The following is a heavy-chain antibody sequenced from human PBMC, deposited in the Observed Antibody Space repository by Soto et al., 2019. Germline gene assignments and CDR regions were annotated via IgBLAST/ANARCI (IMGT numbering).Heavy chain of an antibody. V-gene: IGHV1-18*04. CDR3: AREYYGTTTWIDY. D-gene: IGHD1-7*01. J-gene: IGHJ4*02. Sequence: QVQLVQSAPELQRPGDSVKVSCKTSGYTFTSYPYSWVRQAPGQGLEWMGWVNSYDGTTKVAQQFRDRIPPAADKSAATVFMELRRLTSDDTAVYYCAREYYGTTTWIDYWGQGTLVAVSS. CDR1: GYTFTSYP. CDR2: VNSYDGTT.